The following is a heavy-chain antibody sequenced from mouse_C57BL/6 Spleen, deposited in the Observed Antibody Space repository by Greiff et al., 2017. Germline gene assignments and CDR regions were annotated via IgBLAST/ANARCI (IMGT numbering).Heavy chain of an antibody. V-gene: IGHV1-15*01. D-gene: IGHD1-1*01. CDR1: GFTFTDYE. CDR3: TLSYYGSSYGY. CDR2: IDPETGGT. J-gene: IGHJ2*01. Sequence: VQLQQSGAELVRPGASVTLSCKASGFTFTDYEMHWVKQTPVHGLEWIGAIDPETGGTAYNPKFKGKAILTADKSSSTASMELRSLTSEDYSVSYCTLSYYGSSYGYWGQGTTLTVSS.